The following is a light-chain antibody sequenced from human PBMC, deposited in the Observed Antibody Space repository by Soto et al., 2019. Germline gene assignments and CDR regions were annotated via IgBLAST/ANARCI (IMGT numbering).Light chain of an antibody. V-gene: IGKV3-15*01. J-gene: IGKJ1*01. Sequence: EIVMTQSPASLSVSPGETATLSCRASQSVGSNLAWYQQRPGQAPRLLMHRASTRVTGIPVRFSGGGSGTEFTLTISSLQPEDFAVYYCQQCQNWPRTFGQGTKVEIK. CDR1: QSVGSN. CDR3: QQCQNWPRT. CDR2: RAS.